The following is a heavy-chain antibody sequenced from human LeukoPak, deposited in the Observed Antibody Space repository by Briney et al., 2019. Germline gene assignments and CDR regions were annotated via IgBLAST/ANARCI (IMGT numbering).Heavy chain of an antibody. Sequence: SGPTLVNPTQTLTLTCTFSGFSLSTSGVGVGWIRQPPGKALEWLALIYWDDDKRYSPSLKSRLTITKDTSKNQVVLTMTNMDPVDTATYYCAHRQGCSGGSCFWNNWFDPWGQGTLVTVSS. CDR3: AHRQGCSGGSCFWNNWFDP. CDR2: IYWDDDK. V-gene: IGHV2-5*02. CDR1: GFSLSTSGVG. J-gene: IGHJ5*02. D-gene: IGHD2-15*01.